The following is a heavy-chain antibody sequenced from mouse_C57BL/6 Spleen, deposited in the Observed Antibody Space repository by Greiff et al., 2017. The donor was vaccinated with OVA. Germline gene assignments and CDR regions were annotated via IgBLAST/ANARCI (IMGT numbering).Heavy chain of an antibody. J-gene: IGHJ2*01. CDR2: IYPGDGDT. Sequence: VQRVESGAELVKPGASVKISCKASGYAFSSYWMNWVKQRPGKGLEWIGQIYPGDGDTNYNGKFKGKATLTADKSSSTAYMQLSSLTSEDSAVYFCARSAGTEYYFDYWGQGTTLTVSS. D-gene: IGHD4-1*01. CDR3: ARSAGTEYYFDY. CDR1: GYAFSSYW. V-gene: IGHV1-80*01.